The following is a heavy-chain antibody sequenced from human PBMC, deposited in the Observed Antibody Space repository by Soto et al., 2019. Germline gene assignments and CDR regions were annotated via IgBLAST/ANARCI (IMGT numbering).Heavy chain of an antibody. CDR2: IYSGGST. CDR3: AIEVAHGGFDP. CDR1: GFTVSSNY. V-gene: IGHV3-53*04. J-gene: IGHJ5*02. Sequence: EVQLVESGGGLVQPGGSLRLSCAASGFTVSSNYMSWVRQAPGKGLEWVSVIYSGGSTYYADSVKGRVTISRHNSKNSLYLHLNSLRAEHTAVYYPAIEVAHGGFDPWFQGTLFTFSA.